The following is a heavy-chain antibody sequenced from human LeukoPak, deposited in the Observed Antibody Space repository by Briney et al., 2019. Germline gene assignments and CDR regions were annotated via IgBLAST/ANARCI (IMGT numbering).Heavy chain of an antibody. CDR1: GLTISSNY. V-gene: IGHV3-53*04. CDR2: LHAAGGT. J-gene: IGHJ4*02. D-gene: IGHD3-22*01. CDR3: AREGYDSSGYPRLLDY. Sequence: GGSLRLSCAASGLTISSNYITWVRQPPGKGLEWVSVLHAAGGTYYADSVKGRFTISRHISKNTVYLQMNSLRAEDTAVYYCAREGYDSSGYPRLLDYWGQGTLVTVSS.